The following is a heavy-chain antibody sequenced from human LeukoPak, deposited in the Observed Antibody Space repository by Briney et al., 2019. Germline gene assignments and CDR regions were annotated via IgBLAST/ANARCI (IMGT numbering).Heavy chain of an antibody. Sequence: GGSLRLSCVASVFTLSSYAMSWVRQAPGKGLEWVSAISGSGDSTSDADSVKGRFTISRDNSKNTLYLQMNSLRAEDTAVYYCAKEITITMVRGGIDYWGQGTLVTVSS. J-gene: IGHJ4*02. CDR1: VFTLSSYA. D-gene: IGHD3-10*01. V-gene: IGHV3-23*01. CDR3: AKEITITMVRGGIDY. CDR2: ISGSGDST.